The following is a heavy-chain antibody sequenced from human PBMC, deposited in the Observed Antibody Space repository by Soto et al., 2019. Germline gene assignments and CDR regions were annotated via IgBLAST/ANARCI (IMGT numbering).Heavy chain of an antibody. CDR2: ISAYNGNT. CDR3: ARLAYCSSTSRSVWTGYYYYYGMDV. V-gene: IGHV1-18*01. CDR1: GYTFTSYG. J-gene: IGHJ6*02. D-gene: IGHD2-2*01. Sequence: QVQLVQSGAEVKKPGASVKVSCKASGYTFTSYGISWVRQAPGQGLEWMGWISAYNGNTNYAQKLRGRVTMTTDTSTSTAYMELRSLRSDDTAVYYCARLAYCSSTSRSVWTGYYYYYGMDVWGQGTTVTVSS.